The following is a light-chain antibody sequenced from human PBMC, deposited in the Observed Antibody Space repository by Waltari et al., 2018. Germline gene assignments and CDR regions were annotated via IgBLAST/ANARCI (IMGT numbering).Light chain of an antibody. CDR2: ANN. V-gene: IGLV1-44*01. J-gene: IGLJ3*02. CDR3: VTWDASLDTWV. CDR1: SSNIGGDI. Sequence: QSVVTQPPSASGTPGQRVTLSCSGSSSNIGGDIVNWYQQFPGTAPKLLIYANNQRPSGVPGRFSGSRSGTSASLVISGLQSEDEADYYCVTWDASLDTWVFGGGTKVTVL.